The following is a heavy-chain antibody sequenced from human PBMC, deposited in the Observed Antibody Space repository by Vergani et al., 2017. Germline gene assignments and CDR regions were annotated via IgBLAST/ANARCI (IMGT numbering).Heavy chain of an antibody. V-gene: IGHV3-74*01. J-gene: IGHJ4*02. CDR3: ASPRVQLWSDNFDY. Sequence: EVQLVESGGGFVQPGGSLRLSCAASGFTFSSYWMHWVRQAPGKGLVWVSRINSDGSSTSYADSVKGRFTISRDNAKNTLYLQLNRRRAEDTAVYYCASPRVQLWSDNFDYWGQGTLVTVSS. CDR2: INSDGSST. D-gene: IGHD5-18*01. CDR1: GFTFSSYW.